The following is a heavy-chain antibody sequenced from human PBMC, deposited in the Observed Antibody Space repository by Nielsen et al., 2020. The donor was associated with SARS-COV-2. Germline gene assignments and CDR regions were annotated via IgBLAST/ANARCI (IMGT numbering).Heavy chain of an antibody. D-gene: IGHD6-19*01. V-gene: IGHV3-74*01. Sequence: GGSLRLSCAASGFTFSNYWMHWVRQVPGKGLVFVSRINADGSSTSYADSVEGRFTISRDNAKNSVYLQMNSLRVEDTAIYYCAREGGSGWTRWFDPWGQGTLVTVSS. CDR2: INADGSST. CDR1: GFTFSNYW. J-gene: IGHJ5*02. CDR3: AREGGSGWTRWFDP.